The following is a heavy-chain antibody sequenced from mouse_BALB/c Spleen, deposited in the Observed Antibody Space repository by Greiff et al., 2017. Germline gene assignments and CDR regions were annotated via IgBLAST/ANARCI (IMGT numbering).Heavy chain of an antibody. V-gene: IGHV1S81*02. D-gene: IGHD1-1*01. CDR1: GYTFTSYW. J-gene: IGHJ3*01. Sequence: QVQLQQSGAELVKPGASVKLSCKASGYTFTSYWMYWVKQRPGQGLEWIGEINPSNGRTNYNEKFKSKATLTVDKSSSTAYMQLSSLTSEDSAVYYCARYDYGSSSFAYWGQGTLVTVSA. CDR3: ARYDYGSSSFAY. CDR2: INPSNGRT.